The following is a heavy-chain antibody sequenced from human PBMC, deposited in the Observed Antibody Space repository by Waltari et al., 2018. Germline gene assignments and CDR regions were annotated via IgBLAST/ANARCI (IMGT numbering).Heavy chain of an antibody. D-gene: IGHD2-21*02. J-gene: IGHJ4*02. V-gene: IGHV4-34*01. CDR3: AGGQPYCGDDCYFEY. CDR2: IYHGGGT. Sequence: QVQLHQWGAGLLRPSETLSLTCAVYGGSFSGYPWIWIRQRPGKGLEWIGEIYHGGGTDSNPSLNSRFTFSVDTCKRQFSLRLTSVTAADTAVYYCAGGQPYCGDDCYFEYWGRGTRVTVSS. CDR1: GGSFSGYP.